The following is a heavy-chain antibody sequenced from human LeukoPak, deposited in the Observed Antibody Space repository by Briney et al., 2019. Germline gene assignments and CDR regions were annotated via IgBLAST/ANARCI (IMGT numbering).Heavy chain of an antibody. J-gene: IGHJ4*02. V-gene: IGHV3-23*01. CDR2: ISGSGGST. CDR1: GFTFSSYA. D-gene: IGHD1-26*01. CDR3: AKSMGYSGSYWAAYYFDY. Sequence: LPGGSLRLSCAASGFTFSSYAMSWVRQAPGKGLEWVSAISGSGGSTYYADSVKGRFTISRDNSKNTLYLQMNSLRAEDTAVYYCAKSMGYSGSYWAAYYFDYWGQGTLVTVSS.